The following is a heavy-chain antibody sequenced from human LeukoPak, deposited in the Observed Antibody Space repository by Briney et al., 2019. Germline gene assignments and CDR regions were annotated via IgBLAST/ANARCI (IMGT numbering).Heavy chain of an antibody. CDR2: IYYSGST. CDR1: GGSISSSSYY. V-gene: IGHV4-39*07. CDR3: ARGDTAMVTIDY. Sequence: SETLSLTCTVSGGSISSSSYYWGWIRQPPGKGLEWIGSIYYSGSTYYNPSLKSRVTISVDTSKNQFSLKLSSVTAADTAVYYCARGDTAMVTIDYWGQGTLVTVSS. D-gene: IGHD5-18*01. J-gene: IGHJ4*02.